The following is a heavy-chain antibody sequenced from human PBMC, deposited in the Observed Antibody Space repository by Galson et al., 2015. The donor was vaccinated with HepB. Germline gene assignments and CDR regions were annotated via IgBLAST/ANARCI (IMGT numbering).Heavy chain of an antibody. CDR1: GFTFSSHG. J-gene: IGHJ4*02. Sequence: SLRLSCAASGFTFSSHGMHWVRQAPGKGLEWVAMISDDARRKYYADSVKARFTISRDTSENTVYLQLNSLRPEDTAVYYCARDRSWSFDYWGQGTLVIVSS. V-gene: IGHV3-30*03. D-gene: IGHD3-10*01. CDR3: ARDRSWSFDY. CDR2: ISDDARRK.